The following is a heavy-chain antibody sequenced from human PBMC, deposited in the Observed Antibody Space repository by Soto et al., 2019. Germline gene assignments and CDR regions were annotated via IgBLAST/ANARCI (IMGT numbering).Heavy chain of an antibody. D-gene: IGHD3-16*01. CDR2: INTYNGNT. J-gene: IGHJ6*02. Sequence: QVQLVQSGAEVKNPGASVKVSCKASGYTFTRYGIVWARQAPGQGLEWMGWINTYNGNTNYAQNVQGRVTLTTDTSTSTAYMELRSLRSNDTAIYYCAMVDVYVTPSPQDVWGQVTTVIVSS. CDR1: GYTFTRYG. CDR3: AMVDVYVTPSPQDV. V-gene: IGHV1-18*01.